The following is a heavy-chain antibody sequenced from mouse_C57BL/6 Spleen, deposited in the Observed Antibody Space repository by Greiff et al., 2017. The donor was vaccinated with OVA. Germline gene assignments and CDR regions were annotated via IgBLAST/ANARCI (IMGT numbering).Heavy chain of an antibody. V-gene: IGHV2-9-1*01. D-gene: IGHD4-1*01. Sequence: VQRVESGPGLVAPSQSLSISCTVSGFSLTSYAISWVRQPPGKGLEWLGVIWTGGGTNYNSAIKSSLGISKDNSKSQVFLKMNSLQTDDTARYYCARSLNWGDWYFEVWGTGTTGTVSS. J-gene: IGHJ1*03. CDR2: IWTGGGT. CDR1: GFSLTSYA. CDR3: ARSLNWGDWYFEV.